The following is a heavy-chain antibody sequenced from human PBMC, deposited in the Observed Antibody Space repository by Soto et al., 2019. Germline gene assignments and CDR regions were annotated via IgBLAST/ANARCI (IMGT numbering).Heavy chain of an antibody. CDR2: IYISGSA. Sequence: SETLSLTCTVSGGSISNYYWSWIRQPAGKGLEWIGRIYISGSANYNPSLKSRITISVDTSNNQFSLKLTSVTAADTAVYYCARVHVMVVAGSTFDYWGHGTLVTVSS. V-gene: IGHV4-4*07. CDR1: GGSISNYY. CDR3: ARVHVMVVAGSTFDY. J-gene: IGHJ4*01. D-gene: IGHD6-19*01.